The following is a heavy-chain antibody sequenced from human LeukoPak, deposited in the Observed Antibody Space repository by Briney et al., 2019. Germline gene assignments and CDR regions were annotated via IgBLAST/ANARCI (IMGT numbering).Heavy chain of an antibody. J-gene: IGHJ2*01. CDR1: GFIVSTKY. Sequence: GGSLTLSCEGSGFIVSTKYMNWVRQAPGKGLEGVSILYSGSSTYYTDSVKGRFTVSRDDSKNTLYLHMNSLGVEDTAVYYCARVGDHYHWYLDVWGRGTLVTVSS. D-gene: IGHD3-10*01. CDR3: ARVGDHYHWYLDV. V-gene: IGHV3-53*01. CDR2: LYSGSST.